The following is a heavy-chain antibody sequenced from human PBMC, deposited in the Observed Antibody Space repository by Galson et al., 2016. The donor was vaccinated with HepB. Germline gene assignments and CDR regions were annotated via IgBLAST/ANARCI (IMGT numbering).Heavy chain of an antibody. CDR3: ARGKWEPTERHYYYHTMDV. V-gene: IGHV1-69*13. Sequence: SVKVSCKAFGGNFRNYAFSWVRQAPGKGLEWMGGIIPIFRTTNFALKFQGRVTISADEGTSTAFMELRSLRPEDTGTFYCARGKWEPTERHYYYHTMDVWGQGTTVTVSS. CDR2: IIPIFRTT. J-gene: IGHJ6*02. CDR1: GGNFRNYA. D-gene: IGHD1-26*01.